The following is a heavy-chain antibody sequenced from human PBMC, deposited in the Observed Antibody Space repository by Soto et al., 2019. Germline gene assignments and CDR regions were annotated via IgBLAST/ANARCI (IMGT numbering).Heavy chain of an antibody. V-gene: IGHV2-5*01. D-gene: IGHD3-16*01. J-gene: IGHJ4*02. CDR3: AHSPWGAAPDD. CDR1: GFSLSARGVG. Sequence: QITLKESGPTLVKPTQTLTLTCTFSGFSLSARGVGVGWIRQPPGKALEWLALIYWNDDKRYSPSLQSRLTLTKDASKNQVVFSMTNVDPADTATYYCAHSPWGAAPDDWGQGTLVTVSS. CDR2: IYWNDDK.